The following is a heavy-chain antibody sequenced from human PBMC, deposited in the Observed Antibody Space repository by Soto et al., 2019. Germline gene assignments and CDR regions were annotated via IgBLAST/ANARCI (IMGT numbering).Heavy chain of an antibody. Sequence: QGQLVQSGGEVKTPGASVKVSCKASGYKFTSYGISWVRQAPGQGLEWMGWISANKGNTNYAQKLQDRVTMTTDTSTSTVYMELRSLRSDDTAVYYCGRDKGSGLDYWGQGTLVTVSS. D-gene: IGHD3-10*01. J-gene: IGHJ4*02. CDR2: ISANKGNT. CDR3: GRDKGSGLDY. CDR1: GYKFTSYG. V-gene: IGHV1-18*04.